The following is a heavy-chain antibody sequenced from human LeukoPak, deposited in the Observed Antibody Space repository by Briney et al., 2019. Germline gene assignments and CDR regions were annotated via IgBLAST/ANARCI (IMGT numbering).Heavy chain of an antibody. CDR2: IKQDGSEK. CDR3: ARSHTATDFPLNDY. J-gene: IGHJ4*02. CDR1: GFNFSSYW. Sequence: GGSLRLSCAASGFNFSSYWMSWVRQAPGKGLEWVANIKQDGSEKYYVDSVKGRFTISRDNARNSLYVQMNSLRPEDTAVYYCARSHTATDFPLNDYWGQGTLVTVSS. D-gene: IGHD1-14*01. V-gene: IGHV3-7*01.